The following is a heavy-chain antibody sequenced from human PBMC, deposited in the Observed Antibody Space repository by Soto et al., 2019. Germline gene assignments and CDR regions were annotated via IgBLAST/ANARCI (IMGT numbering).Heavy chain of an antibody. CDR3: ARDGGYSYGLNDYYYAMDV. CDR2: IWYDGLNQ. CDR1: GFTFRSYG. V-gene: IGHV3-33*01. D-gene: IGHD5-18*01. J-gene: IGHJ6*04. Sequence: SLRLSCAAPGFTFRSYGMHWIRQAPGSGLEWVAVIWYDGLNQYYSDSVKGRFTISRDNSKNTLYLQINRLRAEDTDVYYCARDGGYSYGLNDYYYAMDVWGKGTKLTVSS.